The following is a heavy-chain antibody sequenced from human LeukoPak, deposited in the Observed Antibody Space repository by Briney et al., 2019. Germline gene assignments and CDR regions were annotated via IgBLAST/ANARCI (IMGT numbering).Heavy chain of an antibody. D-gene: IGHD3-22*01. Sequence: SETLSLTCTVSGGSISSYYWSWIRQPAGKGLEWIGRIYTSGSTNYNPSLKSRVTMSVDTSKNQFSLKLSSVTAADTAVYYCARESGGDGGYYDTKPGNWFDPWGQGTLVTVSS. J-gene: IGHJ5*02. CDR1: GGSISSYY. V-gene: IGHV4-4*07. CDR3: ARESGGDGGYYDTKPGNWFDP. CDR2: IYTSGST.